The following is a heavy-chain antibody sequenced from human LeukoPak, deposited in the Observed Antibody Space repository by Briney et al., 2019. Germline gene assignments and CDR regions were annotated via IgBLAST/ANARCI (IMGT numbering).Heavy chain of an antibody. D-gene: IGHD3-9*01. CDR1: GGSFSGYY. Sequence: ETLSLTCAVYGGSFSGYYWSWVRQAPGKGLEWVANIKQDGSEKYYVDSVKGRFTISRDNAKNSLYLQMNSLRAEDTAVYYCARDMNSDVLRYFDWLLFGPPNWFDPWGQGTLVTVSS. J-gene: IGHJ5*02. V-gene: IGHV3-7*01. CDR2: IKQDGSEK. CDR3: ARDMNSDVLRYFDWLLFGPPNWFDP.